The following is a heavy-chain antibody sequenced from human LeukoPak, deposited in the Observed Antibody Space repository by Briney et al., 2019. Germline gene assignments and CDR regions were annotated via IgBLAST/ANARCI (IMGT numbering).Heavy chain of an antibody. CDR3: ARGSDKLWLLRALVAPDY. V-gene: IGHV3-64*01. J-gene: IGHJ4*02. D-gene: IGHD5-18*01. CDR1: GFTFSSYA. Sequence: PGGSLRLSCAASGFTFSSYAMHWVRQAPGKGLEYVSAISSNGGSTYYANSVKGRFTISRHNSKNTLYLQMGSLRAEDMAVYYCARGSDKLWLLRALVAPDYWGQGTLVTVSS. CDR2: ISSNGGST.